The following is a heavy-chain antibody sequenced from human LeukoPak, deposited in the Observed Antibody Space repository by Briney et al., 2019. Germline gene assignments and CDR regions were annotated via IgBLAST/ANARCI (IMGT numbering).Heavy chain of an antibody. Sequence: SETLSLTCTVPGGSISSYYWSWNRQTPGKGLEWIGYIYYSASTNYNPSVKSRVTISVDTSKTQFSLKLSSVTAADTAVYYCASGWSGYFDSWGQGSPVTVSS. CDR1: GGSISSYY. J-gene: IGHJ4*02. CDR3: ASGWSGYFDS. V-gene: IGHV4-59*01. CDR2: IYYSAST. D-gene: IGHD6-19*01.